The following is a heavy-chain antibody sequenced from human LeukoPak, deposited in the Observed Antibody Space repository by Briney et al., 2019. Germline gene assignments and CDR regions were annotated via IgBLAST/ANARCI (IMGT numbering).Heavy chain of an antibody. CDR2: ISGRSGTI. J-gene: IGHJ4*02. CDR3: ARDSAYGFDY. D-gene: IGHD4-17*01. V-gene: IGHV3-48*02. CDR1: GFRFSDYS. Sequence: GGSLRLSCAASGFRFSDYSMNWVRQAPGKGLEWVSYISGRSGTIYYADSVRGRFTISSDNAKNSLYLQMNSLRDEDTALYYCARDSAYGFDYWGQATLVTVSS.